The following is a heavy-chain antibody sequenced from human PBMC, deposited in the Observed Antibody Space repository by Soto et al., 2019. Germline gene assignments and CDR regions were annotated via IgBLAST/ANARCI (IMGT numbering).Heavy chain of an antibody. CDR1: GASISSRDFY. J-gene: IGHJ4*02. CDR2: IYYNGDN. V-gene: IGHV4-39*01. CDR3: ARHMRDSSSFSGRYYFDS. D-gene: IGHD6-6*01. Sequence: QLQLQESGPGLVKPSETLSLTCTVSGASISSRDFYWGWIRQPPGKGLEWIASIYYNGDNFYNPSLKSRVTMSVDTSKKQFSLNLRSVTAADTAVYYCARHMRDSSSFSGRYYFDSWGQGTLVTVSS.